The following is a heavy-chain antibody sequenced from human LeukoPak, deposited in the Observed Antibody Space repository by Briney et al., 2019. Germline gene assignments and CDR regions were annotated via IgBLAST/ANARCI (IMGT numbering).Heavy chain of an antibody. CDR2: ISGSGGST. Sequence: GGSLRLSCAASGLTFSSYAMSGVRQAPGKGLEWVSAISGSGGSTYYADSVKGRFTISRDNSKNTLYLQMNSLRAEDTAVYYCAKRGTYDSSGFNFDYWGQGTLVTVSS. J-gene: IGHJ4*02. V-gene: IGHV3-23*01. CDR3: AKRGTYDSSGFNFDY. CDR1: GLTFSSYA. D-gene: IGHD3-22*01.